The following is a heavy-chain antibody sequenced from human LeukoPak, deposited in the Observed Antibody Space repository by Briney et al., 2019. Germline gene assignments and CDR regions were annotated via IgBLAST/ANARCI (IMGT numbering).Heavy chain of an antibody. CDR2: IKQDGSEK. V-gene: IGHV3-7*01. CDR3: ARDRAVTRFDP. CDR1: GFTFSSYW. J-gene: IGHJ5*02. D-gene: IGHD4-17*01. Sequence: PEGPLRLSCAASGFTFSSYWMSWVRQAPGKGLEWVANIKQDGSEKYYVDSVKGRFTISRDNAKNSLYLQMNSLRAEDTAVYYCARDRAVTRFDPWGQGTLVTVSS.